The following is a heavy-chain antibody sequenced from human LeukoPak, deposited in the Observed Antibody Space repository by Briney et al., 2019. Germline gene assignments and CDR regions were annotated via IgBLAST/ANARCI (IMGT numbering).Heavy chain of an antibody. CDR3: ASQKREYDNILTGYYSLDY. V-gene: IGHV1-2*02. CDR1: GYTFTGYY. CDR2: INPNSGGT. D-gene: IGHD3-9*01. Sequence: ASVKVSCKASGYTFTGYYMTWVRQAPGQGLEWMGWINPNSGGTNYAQKFQGRVTMTRDTSISTAYMELSRLRSDDTAVYYCASQKREYDNILTGYYSLDYWGQGTLVTVSS. J-gene: IGHJ4*02.